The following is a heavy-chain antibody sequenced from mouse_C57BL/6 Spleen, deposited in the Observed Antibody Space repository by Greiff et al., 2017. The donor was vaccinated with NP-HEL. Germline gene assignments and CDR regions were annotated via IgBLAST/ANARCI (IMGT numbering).Heavy chain of an antibody. V-gene: IGHV1-26*01. D-gene: IGHD1-1*01. CDR3: AYPYYYGSGWYFDV. Sequence: EVQLQQSGPELVKPGASVKISCKASGYTFTDYYMNWVKQSPGKSLEWIGDINPNNGGTSYNQKFKGKATLTVDKSSSTAYMELRSLTSEDSEVYDCAYPYYYGSGWYFDVWGTGTTVTVSS. CDR1: GYTFTDYY. CDR2: INPNNGGT. J-gene: IGHJ1*03.